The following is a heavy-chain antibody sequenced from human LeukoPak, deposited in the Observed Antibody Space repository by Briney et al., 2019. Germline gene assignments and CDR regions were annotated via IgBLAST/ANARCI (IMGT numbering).Heavy chain of an antibody. CDR3: AKGLNYESSAAFDY. V-gene: IGHV3-23*01. D-gene: IGHD3-22*01. CDR1: GFAFSSYA. J-gene: IGHJ4*02. Sequence: GGSLRLSCTASGFAFSSYAMTWVRQAPGKGLEWVSGTSGSGGSTYYADSVKGRFTISRDNSRNTLYLQMNSLRAADTAVYYCAKGLNYESSAAFDYWGQGTLVTVSS. CDR2: TSGSGGST.